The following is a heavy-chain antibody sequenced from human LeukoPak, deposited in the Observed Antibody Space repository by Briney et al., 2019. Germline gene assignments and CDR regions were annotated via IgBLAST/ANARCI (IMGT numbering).Heavy chain of an antibody. D-gene: IGHD1-7*01. V-gene: IGHV3-48*03. CDR3: ARVNWNYGGVPGGYGMDV. CDR2: ISSSGSTI. J-gene: IGHJ6*02. CDR1: GFTFSSYE. Sequence: GGSLRLSCAASGFTFSSYEMNWVRQAPGKGLEWVSYISSSGSTIYYADSVKGRFTISRDNAKNSLYLQMNSLRAEDTAVYYCARVNWNYGGVPGGYGMDVWGQGTTVTVSS.